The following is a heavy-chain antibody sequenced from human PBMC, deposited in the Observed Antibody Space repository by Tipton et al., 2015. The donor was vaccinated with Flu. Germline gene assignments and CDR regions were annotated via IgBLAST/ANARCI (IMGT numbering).Heavy chain of an antibody. CDR1: GYTFTSYG. J-gene: IGHJ5*02. V-gene: IGHV1-18*04. CDR2: ISAYNGNT. Sequence: QVQLVQSGAEVKKPGESLKVSCKASGYTFTSYGISWVRQAPGQGLEWMGWISAYNGNTNYAQKLQGRVTMTTDTSTSTAYMELRSLRSDDTAVYYCAREMPDDLGYCSSTSCYKDPWFDPWGQGTLVTVSS. CDR3: AREMPDDLGYCSSTSCYKDPWFDP. D-gene: IGHD2-2*02.